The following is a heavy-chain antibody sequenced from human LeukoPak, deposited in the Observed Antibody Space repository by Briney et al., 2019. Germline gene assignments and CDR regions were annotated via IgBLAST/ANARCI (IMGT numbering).Heavy chain of an antibody. D-gene: IGHD3-9*01. CDR1: GFTFNNYA. J-gene: IGHJ6*04. V-gene: IGHV3-30*04. CDR3: ARDRDRDIIGDGMDV. Sequence: GGSLRLSCAASGFTFNNYAMDWVRQAPRKGREWVAVISYEGNNKYSADSVKARFTISRENSKHPLYLQMSSLRTEDTAVYYCARDRDRDIIGDGMDVWGKGTTVTVSS. CDR2: ISYEGNNK.